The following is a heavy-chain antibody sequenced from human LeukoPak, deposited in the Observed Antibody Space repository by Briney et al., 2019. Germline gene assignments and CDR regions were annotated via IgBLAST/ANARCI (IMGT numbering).Heavy chain of an antibody. J-gene: IGHJ4*02. CDR1: GGSISSGGYY. CDR2: IYYSGST. V-gene: IGHV4-31*03. Sequence: SQTLSLTCTVSGGSISSGGYYWSWIRQHPGKGLEWIGYIYYSGSTKYNPSLKSRVTISVDTSKNQFSLKLSSVTAADTAVYYCARWYSSGWAFDYWGQGTLVTVSS. D-gene: IGHD6-19*01. CDR3: ARWYSSGWAFDY.